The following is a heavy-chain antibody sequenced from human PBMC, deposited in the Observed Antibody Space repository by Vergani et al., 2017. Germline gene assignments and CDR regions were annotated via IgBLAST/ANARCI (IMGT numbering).Heavy chain of an antibody. J-gene: IGHJ4*02. Sequence: EVELGQSGPVMRKPGEPPKISCKGSEYSFGNYWIGWVRQMPGKGLEWMGIIYPADSDTSYSPSFQGQVTISADKSIITAFLQWDSLKASDTALYYCARHTTYADSWGQGTLVTVSS. CDR2: IYPADSDT. D-gene: IGHD1-1*01. CDR3: ARHTTYADS. V-gene: IGHV5-51*01. CDR1: EYSFGNYW.